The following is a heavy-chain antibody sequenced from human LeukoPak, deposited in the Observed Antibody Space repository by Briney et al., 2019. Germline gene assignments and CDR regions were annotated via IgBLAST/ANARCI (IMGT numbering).Heavy chain of an antibody. CDR3: AGSMVRGVTYYFDD. J-gene: IGHJ4*02. Sequence: KPSETLSLPCTVSGGSLSSSSHYWGWIRQPPGKGLEWIGSIYYSGSTYYNPSLKSRVTISVDTSKNPFSLKLSSVTAADTAVYYCAGSMVRGVTYYFDDWGQGTLVTVSS. CDR2: IYYSGST. V-gene: IGHV4-39*01. CDR1: GGSLSSSSHY. D-gene: IGHD3-10*01.